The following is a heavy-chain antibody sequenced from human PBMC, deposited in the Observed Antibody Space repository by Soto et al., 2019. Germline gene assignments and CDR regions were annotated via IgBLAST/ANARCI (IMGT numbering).Heavy chain of an antibody. V-gene: IGHV1-69*13. CDR2: IIPIFGTA. Sequence: SVKVSCKASGGTFSSYAISWVRQAPGQGLEWMGGIIPIFGTANYAQKFQGRVTITADESTSTAYMELSSLRSEDTAVYYCASHVMVYAIPSYGMDVWGQGTTVTVYS. J-gene: IGHJ6*02. D-gene: IGHD2-8*01. CDR3: ASHVMVYAIPSYGMDV. CDR1: GGTFSSYA.